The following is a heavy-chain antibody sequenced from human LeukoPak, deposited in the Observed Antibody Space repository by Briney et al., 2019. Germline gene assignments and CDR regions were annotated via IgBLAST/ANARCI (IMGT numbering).Heavy chain of an antibody. Sequence: GSSVKVSCKASGGTFSSYAISWVRQAPGQGLEWMGRIIPILGIANYAQKFQGRVTITADKSTSTAYMELSSLRSEDTAVYYCARSSGGPGGVPYYYGMDVWGQGTTVTVSS. CDR1: GGTFSSYA. J-gene: IGHJ6*02. CDR2: IIPILGIA. D-gene: IGHD2-8*02. CDR3: ARSSGGPGGVPYYYGMDV. V-gene: IGHV1-69*04.